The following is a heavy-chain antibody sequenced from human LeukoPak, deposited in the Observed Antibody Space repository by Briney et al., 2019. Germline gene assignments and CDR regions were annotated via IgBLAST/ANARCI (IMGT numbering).Heavy chain of an antibody. CDR1: GFSLNSYE. V-gene: IGHV3-48*03. D-gene: IGHD6-19*01. CDR2: ISSSGSTI. J-gene: IGHJ4*02. Sequence: GGSLTLSCVVSGFSLNSYEMNWVRQPPGKGLEWVSSISSSGSTIYYADSVKGRSTISRDNAKNSLYLQMNSLRAEDTAVYYCARSPTDSGWYYFDYWGQGTLVTVSS. CDR3: ARSPTDSGWYYFDY.